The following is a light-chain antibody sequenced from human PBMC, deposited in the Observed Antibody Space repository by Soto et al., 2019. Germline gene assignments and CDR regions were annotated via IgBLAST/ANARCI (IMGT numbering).Light chain of an antibody. Sequence: QSVLTQPPSVSAVSGQKVTISCSGSSSNIGKNYVSWYQQLPGTAPKLLIYETNKRPSGIPDRFSGSKSGTSATLGISGRQTGDEADYYCGTWDTSLTVVLFGGGTQLTVL. CDR3: GTWDTSLTVVL. J-gene: IGLJ7*01. V-gene: IGLV1-51*02. CDR2: ETN. CDR1: SSNIGKNY.